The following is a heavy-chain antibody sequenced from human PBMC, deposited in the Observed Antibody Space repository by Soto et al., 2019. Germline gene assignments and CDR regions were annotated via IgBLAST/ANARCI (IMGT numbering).Heavy chain of an antibody. CDR3: ARDRGYSSSWYRFDY. D-gene: IGHD6-13*01. CDR2: IIPILGIA. Sequence: SVKVYCKASGDTFSSYSISWVRQAPGQGLEWMGRIIPILGIANYAQKFQGRVTITADKSTSTAYMELSSLRSEDTAVYYCARDRGYSSSWYRFDYWGQGTLVTVSS. V-gene: IGHV1-69*04. J-gene: IGHJ4*02. CDR1: GDTFSSYS.